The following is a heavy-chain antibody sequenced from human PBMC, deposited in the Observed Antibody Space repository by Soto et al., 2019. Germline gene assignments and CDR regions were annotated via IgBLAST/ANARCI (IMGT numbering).Heavy chain of an antibody. D-gene: IGHD2-8*01. CDR1: GDTFSHYY. Sequence: QVQLVQSGAEVKKPGASVKISCKTSGDTFSHYYMHWVRQAPGQGLEWMSIIYTSFHSPTYSQNFQGRLTVTSDASTLTVYMDLSSLKSEDTAVYYCARAQVSVTLEIGVSVWGQGTLVTVSS. CDR2: IYTSFHSP. CDR3: ARAQVSVTLEIGVSV. V-gene: IGHV1-46*01. J-gene: IGHJ3*01.